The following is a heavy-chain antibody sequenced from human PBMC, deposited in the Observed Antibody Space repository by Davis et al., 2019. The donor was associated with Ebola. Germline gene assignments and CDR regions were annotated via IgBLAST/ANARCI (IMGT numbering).Heavy chain of an antibody. D-gene: IGHD2-2*01. CDR3: ARARGGYCSSTSCYEPYYYGMDV. CDR1: GGSFSGYY. CDR2: INHRGST. J-gene: IGHJ6*02. Sequence: MPSETLSLTCAVYGGSFSGYYWSWIRQPPGKGLEWIGEINHRGSTNYNPSLKSRVTISVDTSKNQFSLKLSSVTAADTAVYYCARARGGYCSSTSCYEPYYYGMDVWGQGTTVTVSS. V-gene: IGHV4-34*01.